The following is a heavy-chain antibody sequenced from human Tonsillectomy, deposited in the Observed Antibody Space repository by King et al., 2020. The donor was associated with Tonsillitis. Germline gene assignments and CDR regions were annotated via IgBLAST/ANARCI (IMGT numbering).Heavy chain of an antibody. CDR1: GFTFSSYA. CDR3: AKRMGVEMATIYAFDI. Sequence: VQLVESGGGLVQPGGSLRLSCAASGFTFSSYAMSWVRQAPGKGLEWVSAISGSGGSTYYADSVKGRFTISRDNSKNTPYLQMNSLRAEDTAVYYCAKRMGVEMATIYAFDIWGQGTMVTVSS. CDR2: ISGSGGST. V-gene: IGHV3-23*04. D-gene: IGHD5-24*01. J-gene: IGHJ3*02.